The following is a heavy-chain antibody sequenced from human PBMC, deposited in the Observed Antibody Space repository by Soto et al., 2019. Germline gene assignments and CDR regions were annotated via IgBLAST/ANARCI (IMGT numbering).Heavy chain of an antibody. CDR3: ARVYRSNWFYVDV. CDR2: IFSSGST. D-gene: IGHD6-13*01. V-gene: IGHV4-59*01. J-gene: IGHJ4*02. CDR1: GGSLRDYY. Sequence: LVILSLTCPVAGGSLRDYYWSWIRPPPGKGLEWIEYIFSSGSTNYNASLKSRVTISVDTSRNQFSLKLSSVTAADTSVFYCARVYRSNWFYVDVLGQGTLVTVSS.